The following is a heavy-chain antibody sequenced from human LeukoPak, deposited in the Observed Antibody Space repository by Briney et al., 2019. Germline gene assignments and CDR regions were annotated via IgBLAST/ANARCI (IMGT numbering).Heavy chain of an antibody. V-gene: IGHV1-2*02. Sequence: ASVKVSCKASGYTFTGYYMHWVRQAPGQGLEWMGWINPNSGGINYAQKFQGRVTMTRDTSISTAYMELSRLRSDDTAVYYCARGSRYSSSWYLFDYWGQGTLVTVSS. J-gene: IGHJ4*02. CDR1: GYTFTGYY. D-gene: IGHD6-13*01. CDR2: INPNSGGI. CDR3: ARGSRYSSSWYLFDY.